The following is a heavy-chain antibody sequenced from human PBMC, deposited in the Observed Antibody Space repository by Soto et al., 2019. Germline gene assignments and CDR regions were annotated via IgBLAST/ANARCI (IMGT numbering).Heavy chain of an antibody. CDR3: ARGGDTAYGMDV. CDR1: GGSFSGYY. J-gene: IGHJ6*02. D-gene: IGHD1-26*01. Sequence: QVQLQQWGAGLLKPSETLSLTCAVYGGSFSGYYWSWIRQPPGKGLEWIGEINHSGSTNYNPSLKSRVTISVDTSKNQFSLKLSSVTAADTAVYYCARGGDTAYGMDVWGQGTTVTVSS. CDR2: INHSGST. V-gene: IGHV4-34*01.